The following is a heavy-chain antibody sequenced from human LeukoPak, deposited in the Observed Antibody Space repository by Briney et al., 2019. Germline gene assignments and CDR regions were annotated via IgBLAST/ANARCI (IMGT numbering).Heavy chain of an antibody. D-gene: IGHD2-21*01. Sequence: PSETLSLTCSVSGGSINGDYWSWIRQTPGKGLEWIGYIHYTGRTSYNPSLKSRVTISADTSKNQFSLRLASVTAADTAVYYCAKETVVVPDDDWFGPWGQGTLVTASS. J-gene: IGHJ5*02. CDR3: AKETVVVPDDDWFGP. V-gene: IGHV4-59*01. CDR2: IHYTGRT. CDR1: GGSINGDY.